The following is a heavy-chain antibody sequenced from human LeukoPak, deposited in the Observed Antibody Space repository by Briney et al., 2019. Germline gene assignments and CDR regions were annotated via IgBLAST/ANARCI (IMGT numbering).Heavy chain of an antibody. J-gene: IGHJ4*02. D-gene: IGHD1-26*01. CDR1: GYTFTSYY. Sequence: ASVKVSCKASGYTFTSYYMHWVRQAPGQGLEWMGIINPSGGSTSYAQKFQGRVTMTRDTSTSTVYMELSSLRSEDTAVYYCASERGGLVGATYVFDYWGQGTLVTVSS. CDR2: INPSGGST. CDR3: ASERGGLVGATYVFDY. V-gene: IGHV1-46*01.